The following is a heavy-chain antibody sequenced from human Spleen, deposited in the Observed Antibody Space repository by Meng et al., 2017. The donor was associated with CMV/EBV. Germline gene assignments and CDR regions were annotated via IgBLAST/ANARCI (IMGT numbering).Heavy chain of an antibody. CDR2: IYPDTGGT. V-gene: IGHV1-2*02. CDR3: ARDHNWGPDY. Sequence: ASVKVSCKTSGYNFAGHYMHWLRQAPGQGLKWMGWIYPDTGGTHYSRNFQGRITVTRDTSIRTVYLELDSLRSDDTAMYYCARDHNWGPDYWGQGTLVTVSS. J-gene: IGHJ4*02. CDR1: GYNFAGHY. D-gene: IGHD7-27*01.